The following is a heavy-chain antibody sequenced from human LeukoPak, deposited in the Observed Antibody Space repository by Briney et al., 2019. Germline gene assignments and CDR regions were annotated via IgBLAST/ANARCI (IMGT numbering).Heavy chain of an antibody. V-gene: IGHV1-8*01. Sequence: ASVKVSCKASGYTFTSYDINWVRQATGQGLEWMGWMNPNSGNTGYAQKFQGRVTMTRNTSISTAYMELSSLRSEDTAVYYWAGSPSGDSYYFDYWGQGTLVTVSS. D-gene: IGHD1-26*01. CDR3: AGSPSGDSYYFDY. CDR1: GYTFTSYD. J-gene: IGHJ4*02. CDR2: MNPNSGNT.